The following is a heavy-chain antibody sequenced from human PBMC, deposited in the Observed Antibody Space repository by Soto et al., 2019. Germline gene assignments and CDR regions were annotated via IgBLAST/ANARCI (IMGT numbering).Heavy chain of an antibody. D-gene: IGHD6-13*01. CDR3: ARGGIAAAGTGSWFDP. V-gene: IGHV4-34*01. Sequence: SETLSLTCAVYGGSFSGYYCSWIRQAPRKGMEWIGDINHSGSTNYNPTLNSRVTITVDASKTQFSLKLSLVTAADTDVYYCARGGIAAAGTGSWFDPWGQGTLVTVSS. CDR2: INHSGST. CDR1: GGSFSGYY. J-gene: IGHJ5*02.